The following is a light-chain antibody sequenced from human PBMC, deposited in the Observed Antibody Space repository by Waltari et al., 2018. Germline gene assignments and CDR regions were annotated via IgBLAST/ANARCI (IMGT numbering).Light chain of an antibody. V-gene: IGLV1-51*02. CDR2: EDT. Sequence: QSVLTQPPSVSAAPGQRVTISCSGGSSTIWNNHVSLYRQFPGTAPKLLIYEDTERPSGIPGRFSGSKSGTSATLDITGLQAGDEADYYCGTWDSSLSGAVFGGGTHLTVL. J-gene: IGLJ7*01. CDR1: SSTIWNNH. CDR3: GTWDSSLSGAV.